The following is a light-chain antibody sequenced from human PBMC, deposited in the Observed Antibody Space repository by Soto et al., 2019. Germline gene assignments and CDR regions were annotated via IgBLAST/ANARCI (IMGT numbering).Light chain of an antibody. Sequence: QSALTQPHSVSVSPGQSVTISCTGTSSDVGVDNRVSWYQQHPGKAPKLMRYDVNKRPSGVPDSFSGSKSGNTAWLIISGLEAEDEVDYYCCSYAGSYTYVLGTGTKVTVL. CDR2: DVN. CDR1: SSDVGVDNR. J-gene: IGLJ1*01. CDR3: CSYAGSYTYV. V-gene: IGLV2-11*01.